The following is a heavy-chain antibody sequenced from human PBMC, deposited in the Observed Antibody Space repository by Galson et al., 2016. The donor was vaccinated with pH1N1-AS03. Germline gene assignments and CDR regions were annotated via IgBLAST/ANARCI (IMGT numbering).Heavy chain of an antibody. Sequence: CAISGDSVSSNSVACNWIRQSPSRGLEWLGRTYYRSKWFNEYPASVKSRITINSDTSKNQFSLQLNSVTPEDTALYFCARQIKGGMDVWGQGTTVTVSS. V-gene: IGHV6-1*01. CDR1: GDSVSSNSVA. J-gene: IGHJ6*02. CDR2: TYYRSKWFN. CDR3: ARQIKGGMDV. D-gene: IGHD5-24*01.